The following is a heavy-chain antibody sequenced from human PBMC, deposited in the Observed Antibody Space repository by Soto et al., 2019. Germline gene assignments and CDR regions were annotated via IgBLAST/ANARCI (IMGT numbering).Heavy chain of an antibody. V-gene: IGHV1-3*01. Sequence: QVQLVQSGAEVKKPGASVKVSCKASGYTFTSYAMHWVRQAPGQRLEWMGWINAGNGNTKYSQKFQGRVTITRDTSASTAYMELSSLRSEDTAVYYCASEYCSGGSCYNYYYGMDVWGQGTTVTVSS. J-gene: IGHJ6*02. CDR3: ASEYCSGGSCYNYYYGMDV. CDR1: GYTFTSYA. CDR2: INAGNGNT. D-gene: IGHD2-15*01.